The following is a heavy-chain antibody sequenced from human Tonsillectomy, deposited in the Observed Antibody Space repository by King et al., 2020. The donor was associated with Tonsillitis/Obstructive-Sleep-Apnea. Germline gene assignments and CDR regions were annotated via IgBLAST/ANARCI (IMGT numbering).Heavy chain of an antibody. J-gene: IGHJ3*01. D-gene: IGHD2-21*02. Sequence: VQLVESGGGVVQPGTSLRLSCAASGFIFSSYGIHWVRQAPGKGLDWGAFIWSDGSNECYADSVKGRFTISGDNSKNTLYLKMNNLRAEDTAVYYCARDSRDAQSDGLDLWGQGTMVTVSS. CDR2: IWSDGSNE. V-gene: IGHV3-33*01. CDR3: ARDSRDAQSDGLDL. CDR1: GFIFSSYG.